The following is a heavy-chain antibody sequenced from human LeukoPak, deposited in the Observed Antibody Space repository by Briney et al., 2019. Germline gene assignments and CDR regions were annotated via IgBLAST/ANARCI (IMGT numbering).Heavy chain of an antibody. J-gene: IGHJ3*02. CDR2: INPSGGST. V-gene: IGHV1-46*01. Sequence: ASVKVSCKASGYTVTSYYMHWVRQAPGQGLEWMGIINPSGGSTSYAQKFQGRVTMTRDTSTSTVYMELSSLRSEDTAVYYCARDLHYYDSSGAFDIWGQGTMVTLSS. D-gene: IGHD3-22*01. CDR3: ARDLHYYDSSGAFDI. CDR1: GYTVTSYY.